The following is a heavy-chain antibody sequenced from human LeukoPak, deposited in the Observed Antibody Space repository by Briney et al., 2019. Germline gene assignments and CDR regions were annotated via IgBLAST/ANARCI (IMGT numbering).Heavy chain of an antibody. CDR1: GGSISSYY. D-gene: IGHD7-27*01. CDR2: IYTSGST. V-gene: IGHV4-4*09. Sequence: SETLSLTCTVSGGSISSYYWSWIRQPPGKGLEWIGYIYTSGSTNYNPSLKSRVTISVDTSKNQLSLKVSSVTAADTAVYYCARHGFQLGSYYFDYWGQGTLVTVSS. J-gene: IGHJ4*02. CDR3: ARHGFQLGSYYFDY.